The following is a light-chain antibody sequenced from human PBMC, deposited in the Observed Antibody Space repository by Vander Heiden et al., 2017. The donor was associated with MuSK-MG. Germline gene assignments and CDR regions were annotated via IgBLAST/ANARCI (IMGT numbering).Light chain of an antibody. CDR2: DVH. J-gene: IGLJ2*01. Sequence: SALTQSASVSGSPGQSITISCTGTNSDIRDYDYVAWYQQHPGRAPKLLIFDVHSRPSGISSRFSASKSGNTATLAISDLQFDDEAEYFCSSYSVKSTLVFGGGTKVTVL. CDR3: SSYSVKSTLV. V-gene: IGLV2-14*03. CDR1: NSDIRDYDY.